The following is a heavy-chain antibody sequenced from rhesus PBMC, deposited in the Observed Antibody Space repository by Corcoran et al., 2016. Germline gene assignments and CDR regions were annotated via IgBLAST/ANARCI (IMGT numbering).Heavy chain of an antibody. J-gene: IGHJ4*01. D-gene: IGHD6S26*01. CDR2: SRNKAKGGTA. V-gene: IGHV3-116*02. CDR3: ARALGGWSLDY. CDR1: GFTFSAYY. Sequence: EVRLVESGGGLVQPGGSLRLSCAASGFTFSAYYMRWVRQAPGKGPAGVGLSRNKAKGGTAEYAASVKGRFTISRDDSKSIASLQMNSLKTEDTVVYYGARALGGWSLDYWGQGVLVTVSS.